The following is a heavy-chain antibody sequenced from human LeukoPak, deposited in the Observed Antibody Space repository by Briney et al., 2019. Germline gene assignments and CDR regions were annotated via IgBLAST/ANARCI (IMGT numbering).Heavy chain of an antibody. Sequence: SETLSLTCTVSGYSISSGYYWGWIRQPPGKGLEWIGSIYHSGSTYYNPSLKSRVTISVDTSKNQFSLKLSSVTAADTAVYYCARDPDYYDSSGYSFDYWGQGTLVTVSS. D-gene: IGHD3-22*01. CDR1: GYSISSGYY. V-gene: IGHV4-38-2*02. CDR2: IYHSGST. CDR3: ARDPDYYDSSGYSFDY. J-gene: IGHJ4*02.